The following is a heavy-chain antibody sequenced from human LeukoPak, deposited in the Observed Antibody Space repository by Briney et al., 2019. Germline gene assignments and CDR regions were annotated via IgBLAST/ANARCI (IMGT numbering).Heavy chain of an antibody. V-gene: IGHV4-34*01. Sequence: SETLSLTCAVYGGFFSGYYWSWIRQLPGKGLEWIGELNHSGSTNYNPSLKSRVTISVDTSKNQFSLKLSSVTAADTAVYYCARTAGSGYPGMAFDIWGQGTMVTVSS. D-gene: IGHD3-22*01. CDR1: GGFFSGYY. CDR3: ARTAGSGYPGMAFDI. CDR2: LNHSGST. J-gene: IGHJ3*02.